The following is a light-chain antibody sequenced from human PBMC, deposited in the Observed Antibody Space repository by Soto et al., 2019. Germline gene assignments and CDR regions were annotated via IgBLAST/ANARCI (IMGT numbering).Light chain of an antibody. CDR1: SSDVGAYNF. CDR3: SAYTVSRTYV. V-gene: IGLV2-14*03. Sequence: QSVQRHPASVSWSPGHSITISCTGTSSDVGAYNFVSWHQQHPGKAPKLMIYNVYDRPSGISYRFSGSKSGNTASLTISGLQGEEEADYYCSAYTVSRTYVFGTGTKVTVL. J-gene: IGLJ1*01. CDR2: NVY.